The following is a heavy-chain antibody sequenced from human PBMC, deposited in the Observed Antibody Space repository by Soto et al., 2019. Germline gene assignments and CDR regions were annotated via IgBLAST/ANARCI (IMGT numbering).Heavy chain of an antibody. V-gene: IGHV3-48*03. CDR2: ISSSGSTI. D-gene: IGHD4-4*01. CDR1: GFTFSSYE. CDR3: ARGYRVDAFDI. J-gene: IGHJ3*02. Sequence: VGTLRLSCAASGFTFSSYEMNWVRQAPGKGLEWVSYISSSGSTIYYADSVKGRFTISRDNAKNSLYLQMNSLRAEDTAVYYCARGYRVDAFDIWGQGTMVTVSS.